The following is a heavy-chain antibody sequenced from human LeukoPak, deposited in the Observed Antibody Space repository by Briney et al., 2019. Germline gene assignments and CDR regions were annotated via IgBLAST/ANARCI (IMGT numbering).Heavy chain of an antibody. V-gene: IGHV4-30-4*08. CDR3: ARSYCSSNSCYRFLDY. D-gene: IGHD2-2*02. J-gene: IGHJ4*02. CDR1: GGSISSFY. CDR2: IYYSGIT. Sequence: SETLSLTCTASGGSISSFYWSWIRQPPGKGLEWIGYIYYSGITYYDPSLKSRVTISVDTSKNQFSLKLGSVTAADTAVYYCARSYCSSNSCYRFLDYWSQGTLVTVSS.